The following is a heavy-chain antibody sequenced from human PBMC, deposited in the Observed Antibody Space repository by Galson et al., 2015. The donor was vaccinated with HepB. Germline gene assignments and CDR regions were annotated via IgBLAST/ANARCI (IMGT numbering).Heavy chain of an antibody. Sequence: SETLSLTCTVSGGSISSYYWSWIRQSAGKGLEWIGRIYTSGSTNYNPSLKSRVTMSVDTSKNQFSLKLSSVTAADTAVYYCAREILRFGFYYYGMDVWGQGTTVTVSS. D-gene: IGHD3-3*01. CDR1: GGSISSYY. CDR2: IYTSGST. J-gene: IGHJ6*02. V-gene: IGHV4-4*07. CDR3: AREILRFGFYYYGMDV.